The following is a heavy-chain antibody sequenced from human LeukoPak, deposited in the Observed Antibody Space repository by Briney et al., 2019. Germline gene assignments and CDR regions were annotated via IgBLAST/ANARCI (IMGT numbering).Heavy chain of an antibody. CDR3: ARGISSGWPGYYYYGMDV. D-gene: IGHD6-19*01. CDR2: ISYSGST. CDR1: GGSMSSYY. V-gene: IGHV4-59*01. J-gene: IGHJ6*02. Sequence: ETLSLPCTVSGGSMSSYYWSWTRQPPGKGLEWTGYISYSGSTNYNPSLKSRVTISVDTSKNHFSLKLSSVTAADTAVYYCARGISSGWPGYYYYGMDVWGQGTTVTVSS.